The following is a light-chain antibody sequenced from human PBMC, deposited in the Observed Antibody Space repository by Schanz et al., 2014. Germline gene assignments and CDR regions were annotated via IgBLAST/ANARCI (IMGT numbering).Light chain of an antibody. CDR3: SSYTSTSTQV. CDR2: DVS. Sequence: QSALTQPASVSGSPGQSITISCTGTSSDIGSYNYVSWYQQHPGKAPKLMIYDVSNRPSGVPDRFTGSKSGNTASLTVSGLQAEDEGDYYCSSYTSTSTQVFGTGTKLTVL. V-gene: IGLV2-14*01. J-gene: IGLJ1*01. CDR1: SSDIGSYNY.